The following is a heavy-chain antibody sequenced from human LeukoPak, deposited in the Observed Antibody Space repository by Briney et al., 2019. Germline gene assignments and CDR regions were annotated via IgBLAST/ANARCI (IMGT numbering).Heavy chain of an antibody. V-gene: IGHV3-23*01. CDR3: ARGADFWSGYSPLDSPFDY. D-gene: IGHD3-3*01. CDR1: GFTFSSYA. CDR2: ISGSGGST. Sequence: PGGSLRLSCAASGFTFSSYAMSWVRQAPGKGLEWVSAISGSGGSTYYADSVKGRFTISRDNSKNTLCLQMNSLRAEDTAVYYCARGADFWSGYSPLDSPFDYWGQGTLVTVSS. J-gene: IGHJ4*02.